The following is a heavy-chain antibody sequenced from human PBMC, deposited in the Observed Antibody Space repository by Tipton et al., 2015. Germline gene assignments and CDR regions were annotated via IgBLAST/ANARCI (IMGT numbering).Heavy chain of an antibody. V-gene: IGHV3-11*01. J-gene: IGHJ4*02. CDR2: IDSSGRTI. D-gene: IGHD2-15*01. CDR1: GFTFSNYY. CDR3: ARDSWVNCIGPRCYSFDS. Sequence: SLRLSCAASGFTFSNYYMSWIRQAPGKGLEWLSYIDSSGRTIYYTDSVKGRFTISRDNSKNSLYLQMNGLRADDTAVYYCARDSWVNCIGPRCYSFDSWGQGTLVTVSS.